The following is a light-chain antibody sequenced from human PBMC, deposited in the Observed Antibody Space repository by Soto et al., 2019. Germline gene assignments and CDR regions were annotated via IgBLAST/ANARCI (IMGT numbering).Light chain of an antibody. CDR2: GAS. CDR1: QSVSGTF. Sequence: EIVLTQSPGTLSLSPGERATLSCRASQSVSGTFLAWYQHKPGQAPRLLISGASTRATGIPDRFSGSGSGTDFTLTISRLEPVDFAVYYCQQYGSSPRTFGQGTKVEIK. V-gene: IGKV3-20*01. J-gene: IGKJ1*01. CDR3: QQYGSSPRT.